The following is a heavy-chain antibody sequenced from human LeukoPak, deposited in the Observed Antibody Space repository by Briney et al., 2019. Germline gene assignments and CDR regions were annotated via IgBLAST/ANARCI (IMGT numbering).Heavy chain of an antibody. CDR1: GFTFSNYA. Sequence: GGSLRLSCAASGFTFSNYAMSWVRQAPGRGLEWVPGISGSGGTTYYADSVKGRFTISRDNSKSTLYLQMNSLRAEDTAVYSCAKDSRYSSSWFSYYFDYWGQGTLVTVSS. CDR2: ISGSGGTT. V-gene: IGHV3-23*01. D-gene: IGHD6-13*01. CDR3: AKDSRYSSSWFSYYFDY. J-gene: IGHJ4*02.